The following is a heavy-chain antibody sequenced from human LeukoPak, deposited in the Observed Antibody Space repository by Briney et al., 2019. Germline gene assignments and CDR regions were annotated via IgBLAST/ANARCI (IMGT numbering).Heavy chain of an antibody. V-gene: IGHV3-7*01. J-gene: IGHJ4*02. CDR2: IKQDGSEK. Sequence: PGGSLRLSCAPSGSTLSSNWISWVRPPPGKGLEWVANIKQDGSEKYYVDSVKGRYTISRDHAKNSLYLRMISLRAEDTAVYYCARRGRDGYYFGYWGQGTLVTVSS. D-gene: IGHD5-24*01. CDR1: GSTLSSNW. CDR3: ARRGRDGYYFGY.